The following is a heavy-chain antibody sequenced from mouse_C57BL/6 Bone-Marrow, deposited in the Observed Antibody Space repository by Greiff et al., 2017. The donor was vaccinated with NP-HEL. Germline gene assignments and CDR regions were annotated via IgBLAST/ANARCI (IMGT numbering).Heavy chain of an antibody. CDR2: INPSTGGT. CDR1: GYSFTGYY. Sequence: EVQLQESGPELVKPGASVQISCKASGYSFTGYYMNWVKQSPDKSLEWIGEINPSTGGTTYNQKFKAKATLTVDKSSSTAYMQLKSLTSEDSAVYYSARSELRPMDYWGQGTSVTVSS. J-gene: IGHJ4*01. D-gene: IGHD1-1*01. V-gene: IGHV1-42*01. CDR3: ARSELRPMDY.